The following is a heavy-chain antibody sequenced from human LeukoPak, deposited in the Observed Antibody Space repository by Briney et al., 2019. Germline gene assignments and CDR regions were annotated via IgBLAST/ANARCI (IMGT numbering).Heavy chain of an antibody. V-gene: IGHV4-39*01. D-gene: IGHD1-26*01. J-gene: IGHJ4*02. Sequence: SETLSLTCTLSGVSISRSSYCWGWIRQPPGKGLEWIGSIYYRGSTYYNPSLESRVTISVDTSKNQFSLKLNSVTAADTGVYYCASLMPDGGYLLYWGQGTLVTVSS. CDR2: IYYRGST. CDR1: GVSISRSSYC. CDR3: ASLMPDGGYLLY.